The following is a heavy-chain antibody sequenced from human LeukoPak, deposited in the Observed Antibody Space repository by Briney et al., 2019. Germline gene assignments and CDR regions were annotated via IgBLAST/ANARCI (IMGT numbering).Heavy chain of an antibody. V-gene: IGHV4-59*08. CDR3: VVSPNQDFFDY. J-gene: IGHJ4*02. CDR2: IYYSGST. Sequence: SETLSLTCTVSGGSMRSYYWNWIRQPPGKGLEWIGDIYYSGSTNYNPSLKGRVTMSLDMSKSQFSLNLNSLTAADTAVYYCVVSPNQDFFDYWGQGPLVTASS. CDR1: GGSMRSYY.